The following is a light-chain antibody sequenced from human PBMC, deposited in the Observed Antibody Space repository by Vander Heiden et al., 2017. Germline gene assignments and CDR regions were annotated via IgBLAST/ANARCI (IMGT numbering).Light chain of an antibody. CDR1: QDISNF. V-gene: IGKV1-33*01. CDR2: DAS. CDR3: QQYDDLIS. Sequence: DIQMTQSPSTLSASVGDRVTITCQASQDISNFLNWYQLKPGKAPKLLIFDASNLETGVPSRFSGSGSGTDFTFTISGLQPEDVATYHCQQYDDLISFGPGTKVDIK. J-gene: IGKJ3*01.